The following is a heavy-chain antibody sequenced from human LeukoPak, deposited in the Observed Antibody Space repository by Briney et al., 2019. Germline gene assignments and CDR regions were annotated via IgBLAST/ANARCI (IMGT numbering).Heavy chain of an antibody. CDR1: GFTFSTYG. D-gene: IGHD5-24*01. V-gene: IGHV3-23*01. Sequence: GGSLRLSCAASGFTFSTYGMNWVRQAPGKGLEWVSGISPSGDITYYADSVMGRFSISRDNPKSTVSLQMSSLRAEDTAVYYCAKSGYNRFDYWGQGTLVTVSS. CDR3: AKSGYNRFDY. J-gene: IGHJ4*02. CDR2: ISPSGDIT.